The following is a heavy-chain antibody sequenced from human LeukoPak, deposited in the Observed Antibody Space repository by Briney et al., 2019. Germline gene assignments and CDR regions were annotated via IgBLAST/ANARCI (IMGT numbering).Heavy chain of an antibody. Sequence: EGSLRLSCAASGFTLSSYAMSWVRQAPGKGLEWVSAISGSGGSTYYADSVKGRFTISRDNSKSTLYLQMNSLRAEDTAVYYCAKVPAWQQLVYFDYWGQGALVTVSS. CDR1: GFTLSSYA. J-gene: IGHJ4*02. V-gene: IGHV3-23*01. D-gene: IGHD6-13*01. CDR2: ISGSGGST. CDR3: AKVPAWQQLVYFDY.